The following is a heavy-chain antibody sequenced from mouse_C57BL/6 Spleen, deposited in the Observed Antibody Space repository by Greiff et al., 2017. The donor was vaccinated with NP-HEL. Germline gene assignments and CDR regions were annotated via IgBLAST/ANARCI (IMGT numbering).Heavy chain of an antibody. V-gene: IGHV1-39*01. D-gene: IGHD1-1*01. CDR2: INPNYGTT. CDR3: ARPYYGSSYWFAY. Sequence: EVKLQESGPELVKPGASVKISCKASGYSFTDYNMNWVKQSNGKSLEWIGVINPNYGTTSYNQKFKGKATLTVDQSSSTAYMQLNSLTSEDSAVYYCARPYYGSSYWFAYWGQGTLVTVSA. J-gene: IGHJ3*01. CDR1: GYSFTDYN.